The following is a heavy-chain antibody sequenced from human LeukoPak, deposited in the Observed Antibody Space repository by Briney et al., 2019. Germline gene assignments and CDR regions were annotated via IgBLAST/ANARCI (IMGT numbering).Heavy chain of an antibody. V-gene: IGHV1-69*05. J-gene: IGHJ3*02. CDR2: IIPIFGTA. CDR1: GGTFSSYA. CDR3: ARGRDAFDI. Sequence: SVKVSCKASGGTFSSYAISWVRQAPGQGLECVGGIIPIFGTANYAEKFQGRVTITTDESTSTAYMELSSLRSKDTAVYYCARGRDAFDIWGQGTMVTVSS.